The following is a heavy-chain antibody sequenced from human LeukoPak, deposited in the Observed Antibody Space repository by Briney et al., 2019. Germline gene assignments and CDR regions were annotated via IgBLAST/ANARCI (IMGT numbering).Heavy chain of an antibody. V-gene: IGHV3-33*01. J-gene: IGHJ5*02. CDR2: IWYDGSNK. CDR1: GFTFSSYG. Sequence: GRSLRLSCAASGFTFSSYGMHWVRQAPGKGLEWVAVIWYDGSNKYYADSVKGRFTISRDNSKNTLYLQMNSLRAEDTAVYYCARESTYYYNSSGYSWFDPWGQGTLVTVSS. CDR3: ARESTYYYNSSGYSWFDP. D-gene: IGHD3-22*01.